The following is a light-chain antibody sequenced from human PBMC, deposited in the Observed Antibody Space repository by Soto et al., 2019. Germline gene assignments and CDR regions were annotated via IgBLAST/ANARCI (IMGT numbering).Light chain of an antibody. CDR2: GAS. Sequence: EIVMTQSPATLSVSPGERATLSCRASQSVSSNLAWYQQKPGLTPRLLIYGASTRATGIPARFSSSGSGTEFTLTISSLQSEDFAVYYCQQYNNWPRTFGQGTKVAIK. CDR3: QQYNNWPRT. J-gene: IGKJ1*01. V-gene: IGKV3-15*01. CDR1: QSVSSN.